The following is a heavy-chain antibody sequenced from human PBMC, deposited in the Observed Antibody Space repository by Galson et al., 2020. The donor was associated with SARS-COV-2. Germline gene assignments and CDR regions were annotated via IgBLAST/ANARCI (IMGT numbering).Heavy chain of an antibody. CDR2: ISSSGTNI. J-gene: IGHJ3*02. CDR3: ASPYLAAASFFGAFDI. CDR1: GFSFSDYE. D-gene: IGHD6-13*01. Sequence: GSLRLSCAGSGFSFSDYEMNWVRHGPGKGLEWVSYISSSGTNIYYADSVKGRFTISRDNAKNSLYLQMTSLRAEDTAIYYCASPYLAAASFFGAFDIWGPGTMVTVSS. V-gene: IGHV3-48*03.